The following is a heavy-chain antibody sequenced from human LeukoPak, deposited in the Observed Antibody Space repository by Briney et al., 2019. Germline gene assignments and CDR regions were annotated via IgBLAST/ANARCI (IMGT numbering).Heavy chain of an antibody. D-gene: IGHD5-18*01. J-gene: IGHJ4*02. CDR1: GYSFTNYW. CDR3: ARRALGYSYVAYYFDY. Sequence: GESLKIPCTGSGYSFTNYWIVWVRQMPGKGLEWAGIIYPGDSDTRYSPSFQGQVTISADNSISTAYLQWRLKASDSAMYYCARRALGYSYVAYYFDYWGQGTLVTVSS. CDR2: IYPGDSDT. V-gene: IGHV5-51*01.